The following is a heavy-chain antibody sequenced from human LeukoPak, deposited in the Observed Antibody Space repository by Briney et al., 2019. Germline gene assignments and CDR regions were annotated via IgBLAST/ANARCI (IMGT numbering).Heavy chain of an antibody. CDR2: INHSGST. V-gene: IGHV4-34*01. CDR3: ARGTIVVVPAATYYDFWSGYSWFDP. D-gene: IGHD3-3*01. Sequence: KPSETLSLTCAVYGGSFSGYYWSWIRQPPGKGLEWIGEINHSGSTNYNPSLKSRVTISVDTSKNQFSLKLSSVTAADTAVYYCARGTIVVVPAATYYDFWSGYSWFDPRGQGTLVTVSS. J-gene: IGHJ5*02. CDR1: GGSFSGYY.